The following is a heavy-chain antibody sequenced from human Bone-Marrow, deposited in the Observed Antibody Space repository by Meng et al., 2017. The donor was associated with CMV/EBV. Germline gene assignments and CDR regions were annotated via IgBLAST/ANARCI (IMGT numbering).Heavy chain of an antibody. D-gene: IGHD1-26*01. J-gene: IGHJ6*02. CDR3: ASGIVGATKYYYGMDV. CDR1: GFTFDDYG. V-gene: IGHV3-20*04. CDR2: INWNGGST. Sequence: GGSLRLSCAASGFTFDDYGMSWVRQAPGKGLEWGSGINWNGGSTGYADSVKGRFTISRDNAKNSLYLQMNSLRAEDTALYYCASGIVGATKYYYGMDVWGQGTTVTVSS.